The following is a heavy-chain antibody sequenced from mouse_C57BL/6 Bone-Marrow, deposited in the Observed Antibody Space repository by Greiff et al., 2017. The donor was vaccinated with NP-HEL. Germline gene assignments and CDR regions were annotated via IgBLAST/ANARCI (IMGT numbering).Heavy chain of an antibody. CDR3: ARYGELRLHFDY. CDR2: IDPSDSYT. J-gene: IGHJ2*01. D-gene: IGHD3-2*02. Sequence: QVQLQQPGAALVRPGTSVKLSCKASGYTFTSYWMHWVKQRPGQGLEWIGVIDPSDSYTNYNQKFKGKATLTVDTSSSTAYMQLSSLTSEDSAVYYCARYGELRLHFDYWGQGTTLTVSS. CDR1: GYTFTSYW. V-gene: IGHV1-59*01.